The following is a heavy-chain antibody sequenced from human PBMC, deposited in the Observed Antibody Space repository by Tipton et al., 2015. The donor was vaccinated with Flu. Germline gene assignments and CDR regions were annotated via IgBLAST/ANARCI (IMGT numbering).Heavy chain of an antibody. J-gene: IGHJ4*02. V-gene: IGHV1-2*02. CDR3: ARVSPLPAAILIAGYFDY. D-gene: IGHD2-2*02. Sequence: QLVQSGAEVKKPGASVKVSCKASGYTFTGYYMHWVRQAPGQGLEWMGWINPNSGGTNYAQKFQGRVTMTRDTSISTAYMELSRLRSDATAVYYCARVSPLPAAILIAGYFDYWGQGTLVTVSS. CDR1: GYTFTGYY. CDR2: INPNSGGT.